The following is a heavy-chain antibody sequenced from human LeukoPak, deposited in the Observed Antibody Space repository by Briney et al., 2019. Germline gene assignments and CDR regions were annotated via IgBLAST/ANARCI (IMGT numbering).Heavy chain of an antibody. J-gene: IGHJ4*02. CDR2: IYYSGST. V-gene: IGHV4-31*03. D-gene: IGHD3-3*01. Sequence: SETLSLTCTVSGDSISSGGYYWRWIRQHPGKGLEWIGYIYYSGSTYYNPSLKSRVTISADTSKNQFSLKLSSVTAADTAVYYCARGYYDFWSGYHYYLDYWGQGTLVTVSS. CDR1: GDSISSGGYY. CDR3: ARGYYDFWSGYHYYLDY.